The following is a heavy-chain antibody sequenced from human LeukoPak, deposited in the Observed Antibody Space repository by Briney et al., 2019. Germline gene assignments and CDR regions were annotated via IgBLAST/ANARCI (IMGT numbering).Heavy chain of an antibody. CDR2: IRYDGSNK. J-gene: IGHJ5*02. CDR1: GFTFSSYG. D-gene: IGHD2-2*01. V-gene: IGHV3-30*02. CDR3: AKAGVIVVVPAASLRGNWFDP. Sequence: GGSLRLSCAASGFTFSSYGMHWVRQAPGKGLEWVAFIRYDGSNKYYADSVKGRFTISRDNSKNTLYLQMNSLRAEDTAVYYCAKAGVIVVVPAASLRGNWFDPWGQGTLVTVSS.